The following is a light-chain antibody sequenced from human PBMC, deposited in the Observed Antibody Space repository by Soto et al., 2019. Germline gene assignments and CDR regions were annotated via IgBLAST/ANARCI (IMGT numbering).Light chain of an antibody. CDR2: DAS. V-gene: IGKV3-11*01. CDR1: QSVSSY. J-gene: IGKJ1*01. Sequence: EIVFTQSASTLSLSPGERATLSCRASQSVSSYLAWYQQKPGQAPRLLIYDASNRATGIPARFSGSGSGTDFTLTITRLEPEDFAVYYCQQYGGSPRTFGRGTKVDI. CDR3: QQYGGSPRT.